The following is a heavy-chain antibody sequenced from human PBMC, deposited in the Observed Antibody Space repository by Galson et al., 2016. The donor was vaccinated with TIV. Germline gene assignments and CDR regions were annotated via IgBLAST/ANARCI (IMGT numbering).Heavy chain of an antibody. CDR1: GFTFSSHT. D-gene: IGHD6-13*01. CDR3: TRVHQTYSSSWYDFDY. J-gene: IGHJ4*02. Sequence: LRLSCAASGFTFSSHTMNWVRQAPGTGLELVSSISGGNSYIYYADSVKGRITISRDNAKNSLFLQMNSLRGEDTAVYYCTRVHQTYSSSWYDFDYWGQGALVNVIS. V-gene: IGHV3-21*01. CDR2: ISGGNSYI.